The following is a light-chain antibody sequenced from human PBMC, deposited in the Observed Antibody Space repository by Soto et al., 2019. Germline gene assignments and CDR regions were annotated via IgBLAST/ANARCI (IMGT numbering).Light chain of an antibody. CDR3: QQLNSFPLS. Sequence: DLQLTQSPSFLSASVGDRITLTCRASQGISTYLAWYQQNPGKAPKVVIYGASTLQSGVPSRFSGSGSGTEFTLTISSLQPEDFATYYCQQLNSFPLSFGGGTKVEIK. V-gene: IGKV1-9*01. J-gene: IGKJ4*01. CDR1: QGISTY. CDR2: GAS.